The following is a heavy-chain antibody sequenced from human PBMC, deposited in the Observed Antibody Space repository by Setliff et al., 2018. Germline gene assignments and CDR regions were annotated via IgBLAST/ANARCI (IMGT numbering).Heavy chain of an antibody. J-gene: IGHJ4*02. CDR3: AREERYYNFWSGYFDY. CDR2: IYYSGST. CDR1: GGSISDYY. D-gene: IGHD3-3*01. Sequence: PSETLSLTCGGYGGSISDYYWSWIRQPPGKGLEWIGSIYYSGSTYYNPSLKSRVTISVDTSKNQFSLKLSSVTAADTAVYYCAREERYYNFWSGYFDYWGQGTLVTVSS. V-gene: IGHV4-34*01.